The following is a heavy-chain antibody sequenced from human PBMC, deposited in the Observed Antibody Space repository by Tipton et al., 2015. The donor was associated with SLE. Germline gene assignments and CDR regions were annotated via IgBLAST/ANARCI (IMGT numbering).Heavy chain of an antibody. CDR1: GGSISSYY. CDR2: IYYSGST. CDR3: ARSWNDAPPDLGY. D-gene: IGHD1-1*01. V-gene: IGHV4-59*01. J-gene: IGHJ4*02. Sequence: SLTCTVSGGSISSYYWSWIRQPPGKGLEWIGYIYYSGSTNYNPSLKSRVTISVDTSKNHFSLKLRSVTAADTAVYYCARSWNDAPPDLGYWGQGTLVTVSS.